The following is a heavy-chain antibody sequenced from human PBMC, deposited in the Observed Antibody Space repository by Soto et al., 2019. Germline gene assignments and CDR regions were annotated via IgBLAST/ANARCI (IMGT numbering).Heavy chain of an antibody. CDR1: GFTFSSSA. CDR2: ISYDGSNE. Sequence: QVQLVESGGGVVQPGRSLRLSCAASGFTFSSSAMHWVRQAPGKGLEWVIVISYDGSNEYYADSVKGRFTISRDNSKNTLYLQMNRLRAEYTAVYDCARGSVSRGFDIWGKGTMVTVSS. J-gene: IGHJ3*02. V-gene: IGHV3-30-3*01. CDR3: ARGSVSRGFDI.